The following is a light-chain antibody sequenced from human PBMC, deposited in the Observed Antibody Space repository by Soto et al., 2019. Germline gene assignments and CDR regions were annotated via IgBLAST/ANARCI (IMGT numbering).Light chain of an antibody. CDR3: QQYGRSPPWT. V-gene: IGKV3-20*01. CDR2: GAS. Sequence: EIVLTQSPGPLSLSPGERATLSCRASRGVSSNCVAWYQQQPGPAPGLLLYGASDRATGSPDRFSGGGSGTDFALAISRLEPEAVAVYYCQQYGRSPPWTFGQGTKVDIK. CDR1: RGVSSNC. J-gene: IGKJ1*01.